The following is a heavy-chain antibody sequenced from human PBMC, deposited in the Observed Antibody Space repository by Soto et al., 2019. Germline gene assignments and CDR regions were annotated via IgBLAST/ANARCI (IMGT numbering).Heavy chain of an antibody. CDR1: GYTLTSYA. CDR2: INAGNGNT. V-gene: IGHV1-3*01. D-gene: IGHD3-10*01. CDR3: ARNSETIYYGSGSTFDY. Sequence: ASVKISCKASGYTLTSYAMHWVRQAPGQRLEWMGWINAGNGNTKYSQRFQGRVTITRDTSASTAYMELSSLRSEDTAVYYCARNSETIYYGSGSTFDYWGQGTLVTVSS. J-gene: IGHJ4*02.